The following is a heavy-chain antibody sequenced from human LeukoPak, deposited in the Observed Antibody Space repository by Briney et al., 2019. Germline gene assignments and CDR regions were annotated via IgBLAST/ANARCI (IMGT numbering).Heavy chain of an antibody. CDR2: ISGSGGST. CDR3: ARGGCSGGGCSVEY. V-gene: IGHV3-23*01. Sequence: GGSLRLSCAASGFTFSSYAMSWVRQAPGKGLEWVSAISGSGGSTYYADSVKGRFTISRDNSKNTLYLQMNSLRVEDTAVYYCARGGCSGGGCSVEYWGQGTLVTVSS. J-gene: IGHJ4*02. CDR1: GFTFSSYA. D-gene: IGHD2-15*01.